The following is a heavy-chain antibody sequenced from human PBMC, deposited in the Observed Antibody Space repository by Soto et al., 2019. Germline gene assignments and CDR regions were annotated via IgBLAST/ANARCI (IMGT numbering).Heavy chain of an antibody. D-gene: IGHD3-10*01. V-gene: IGHV3-74*01. J-gene: IGHJ6*02. Sequence: GPLRHWYEDAGFTFNNYWVHWVRQAPGKGLVWVSRINTDGSSTTYADFVKGRFTISRDNTKNTLYLQMNSLRAEDTAVYYCVRGVVPKSYYGMDVWGQGTTVTVSS. CDR2: INTDGSST. CDR3: VRGVVPKSYYGMDV. CDR1: GFTFNNYW.